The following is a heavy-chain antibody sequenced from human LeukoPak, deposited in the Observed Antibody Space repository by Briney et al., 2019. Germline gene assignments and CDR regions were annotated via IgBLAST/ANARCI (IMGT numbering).Heavy chain of an antibody. CDR2: ISSSSSYI. V-gene: IGHV3-21*01. Sequence: GGSLRLSCAASGFTFSSYSMNWVRQAPGKGLEWVPSISSSSSYIYYADSVKGRFTISRDNAKNSLYLQMNSLRAEDTAVYYCARDYASEWLEYYFDYWGQGTLVTVSS. CDR1: GFTFSSYS. J-gene: IGHJ4*02. CDR3: ARDYASEWLEYYFDY. D-gene: IGHD6-19*01.